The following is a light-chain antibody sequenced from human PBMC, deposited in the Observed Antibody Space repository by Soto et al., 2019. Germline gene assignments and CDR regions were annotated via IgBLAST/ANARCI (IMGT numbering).Light chain of an antibody. Sequence: DIQMTQSPSPLSASVGDRVTITCRASQTISNYLNWYQQKPGKAPKLLIYDASNLETGVPSRFSGSGSGTDFTFTISSLQPEDIATYYCQQYDNLPITFGQGTRLEIK. V-gene: IGKV1-33*01. J-gene: IGKJ5*01. CDR2: DAS. CDR3: QQYDNLPIT. CDR1: QTISNY.